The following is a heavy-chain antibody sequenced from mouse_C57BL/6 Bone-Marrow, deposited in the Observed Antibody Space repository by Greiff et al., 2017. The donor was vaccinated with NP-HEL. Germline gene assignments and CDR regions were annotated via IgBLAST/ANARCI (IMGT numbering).Heavy chain of an antibody. J-gene: IGHJ1*03. CDR3: ARIITTVLEDWYFDV. V-gene: IGHV2-9-1*01. Sequence: VQLQESGPGLVAPSQSLSITCTVSGFSLTSYAISWVRQPPGKGLEWLGVIWTGGGTNYNSALKSRLSISKDNSKSQVFLKMNSLQTDDTARYYCARIITTVLEDWYFDVWGTGTTVTVSS. CDR2: IWTGGGT. D-gene: IGHD1-1*01. CDR1: GFSLTSYA.